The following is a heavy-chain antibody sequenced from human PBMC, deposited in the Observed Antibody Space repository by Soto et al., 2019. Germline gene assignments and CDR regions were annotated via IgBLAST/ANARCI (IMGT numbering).Heavy chain of an antibody. V-gene: IGHV1-18*01. CDR1: GYTFTRYG. J-gene: IGHJ6*02. D-gene: IGHD2-8*01. CDR2: ISGYNGDT. Sequence: QGQLVQSGGEAKKPGASVKVSCKASGYTFTRYGISWVRQAPGQGLEWMGWISGYNGDTNYAQKFQGRVTMTIDTSTSTAYRELRSLTSDDTAVYYCAKNGQPPYYYYGMDVWGQGTTVTVSS. CDR3: AKNGQPPYYYYGMDV.